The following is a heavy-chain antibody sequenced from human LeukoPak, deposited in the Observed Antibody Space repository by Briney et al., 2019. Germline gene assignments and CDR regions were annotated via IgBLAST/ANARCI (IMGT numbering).Heavy chain of an antibody. CDR1: GGSISSGSYY. J-gene: IGHJ6*03. Sequence: KPSQTLSLTCTVSGGSISSGSYYWSWIRRPAGKGLEWIGRIYTSGSTNYNPSLKSRVTISVDTSKNQFSLKLSSVTAADTAVYYCAREASMVRGVITNRAYYYYYYMDVWGKGTTVTISS. V-gene: IGHV4-61*02. CDR2: IYTSGST. CDR3: AREASMVRGVITNRAYYYYYYMDV. D-gene: IGHD3-10*01.